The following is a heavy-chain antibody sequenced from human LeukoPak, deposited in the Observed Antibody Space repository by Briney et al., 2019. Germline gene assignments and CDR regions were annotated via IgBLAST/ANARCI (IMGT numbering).Heavy chain of an antibody. Sequence: GGSLRLSCAASGFTFSSYSMNWVRQAPGKGLEWVSSISSSSSYIYYADSVKGRFTISRDNAKNSLYLQMNSLKIEDTAVYYCAADTPLPNGSIDYWGQGPLVTVSS. D-gene: IGHD3-10*01. CDR3: AADTPLPNGSIDY. J-gene: IGHJ4*02. CDR1: GFTFSSYS. V-gene: IGHV3-21*03. CDR2: ISSSSSYI.